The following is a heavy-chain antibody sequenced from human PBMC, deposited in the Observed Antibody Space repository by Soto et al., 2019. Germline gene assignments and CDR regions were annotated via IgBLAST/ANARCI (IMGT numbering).Heavy chain of an antibody. V-gene: IGHV4-34*01. Sequence: QVQLQQWRAGLLKPSETLSPTCADYGGSYSRYYWSWNRQPPGKGLLWNGQINHNGSTNYNPSLKGRVTISVDTSKNPFSLKLSSVTAADTAVYYRARDLGDVGLNYCGQGTLVTVSS. J-gene: IGHJ4*02. CDR1: GGSYSRYY. D-gene: IGHD3-10*02. CDR2: INHNGST. CDR3: ARDLGDVGLNY.